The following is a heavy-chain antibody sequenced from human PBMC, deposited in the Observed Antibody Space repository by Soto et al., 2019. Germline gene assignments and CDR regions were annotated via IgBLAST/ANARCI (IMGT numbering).Heavy chain of an antibody. D-gene: IGHD6-19*01. V-gene: IGHV4-59*01. Sequence: SETLSLTCTVSGGSISGDFWGWIRRPPGKGLELVGYVYYGGITKYNPSLTGRVTISVDTSKSQLSLKLISVTAADTAVYYCARGPYSSVQYYFDSWGQGTQVTVSS. CDR2: VYYGGIT. CDR1: GGSISGDF. CDR3: ARGPYSSVQYYFDS. J-gene: IGHJ4*02.